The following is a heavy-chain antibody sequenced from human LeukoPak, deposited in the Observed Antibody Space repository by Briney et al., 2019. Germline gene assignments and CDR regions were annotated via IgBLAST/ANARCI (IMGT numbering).Heavy chain of an antibody. J-gene: IGHJ4*02. V-gene: IGHV4-59*08. Sequence: ETLSLTCTVSGGSISSYYWSWIRQPPGKGLEWIGYIYYSGSTNYNPSLKSRVTISVDTSKNQFSLKLSSVTAADTAVYYCARRSYYDSSAHFDYWGQGTLVTVSS. CDR1: GGSISSYY. CDR2: IYYSGST. D-gene: IGHD3-22*01. CDR3: ARRSYYDSSAHFDY.